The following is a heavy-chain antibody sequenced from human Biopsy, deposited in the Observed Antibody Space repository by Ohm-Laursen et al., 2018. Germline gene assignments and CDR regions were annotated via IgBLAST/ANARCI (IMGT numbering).Heavy chain of an antibody. CDR3: ARDAEEFDSSGPRFDY. D-gene: IGHD3-22*01. CDR2: IWSDGNNK. Sequence: SLRLSCSASGFSFSSYGMHWARQAPGKGLEWVAVIWSDGNNKYYADSVKGRFTISRDTSRNTLYMQMNSLRVEDTALYYCARDAEEFDSSGPRFDYWGQGTLVTVSS. CDR1: GFSFSSYG. V-gene: IGHV3-33*01. J-gene: IGHJ4*02.